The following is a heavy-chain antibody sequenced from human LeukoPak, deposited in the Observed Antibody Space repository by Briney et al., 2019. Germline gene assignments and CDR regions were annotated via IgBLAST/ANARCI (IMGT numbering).Heavy chain of an antibody. CDR2: VSGSDGNT. CDR1: GFTFSTYA. D-gene: IGHD5-18*01. J-gene: IGHJ4*02. CDR3: AKEAAVVFDYFDF. Sequence: GGSLRLSCAASGFTFSTYAMSWVRQAPGKGLEWVSTVSGSDGNTYFADSVKGRFTISRDSSRNAVYLQMNSLRAEDTAVYYCAKEAAVVFDYFDFWGQGTLVTVSS. V-gene: IGHV3-23*01.